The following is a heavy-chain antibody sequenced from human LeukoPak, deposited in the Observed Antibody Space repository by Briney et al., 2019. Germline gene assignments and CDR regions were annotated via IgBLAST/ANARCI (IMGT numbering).Heavy chain of an antibody. CDR3: ARDFRIAAAGWAFDI. V-gene: IGHV3-74*01. J-gene: IGHJ3*02. CDR2: INSDGSST. CDR1: GFTFSRYA. Sequence: HSGGSLRLSCSASGFTFSRYAMHWVRQAPGKGLVWVSRINSDGSSTSYADSVKGRFTISRDNAKNTLYLQMNRLRAEDTAVYYCARDFRIAAAGWAFDIWGQGTMVTVSS. D-gene: IGHD6-13*01.